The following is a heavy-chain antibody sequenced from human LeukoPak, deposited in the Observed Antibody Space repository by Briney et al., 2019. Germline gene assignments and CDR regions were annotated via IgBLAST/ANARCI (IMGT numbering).Heavy chain of an antibody. CDR1: GGTFSSYT. CDR3: ARGYGGSFDY. J-gene: IGHJ4*02. D-gene: IGHD1-26*01. CDR2: IIPILGIT. Sequence: SVKVSCKASGGTFSSYTISWVRQAPGQGLEWMGRIIPILGITNYAQKFQGRVTITADKSTRTAYMELSSLGSEDTAVYYCARGYGGSFDYWGQGTLVTVSS. V-gene: IGHV1-69*02.